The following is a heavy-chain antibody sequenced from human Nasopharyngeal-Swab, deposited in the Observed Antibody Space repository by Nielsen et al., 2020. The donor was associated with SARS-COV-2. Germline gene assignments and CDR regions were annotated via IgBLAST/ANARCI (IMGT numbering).Heavy chain of an antibody. D-gene: IGHD4-23*01. CDR3: ATGSTTVVTPEYYYYMDV. V-gene: IGHV3-30*03. J-gene: IGHJ6*03. CDR2: ISYDGSNK. Sequence: GESLKISCAASGFTFSSYEMNWVRQAPGKGLEWVAVISYDGSNKYYADSVKGRFTISRDNSKNTLYLQMNSLRAEDTAVYYCATGSTTVVTPEYYYYMDVWGKGTTVTVSS. CDR1: GFTFSSYE.